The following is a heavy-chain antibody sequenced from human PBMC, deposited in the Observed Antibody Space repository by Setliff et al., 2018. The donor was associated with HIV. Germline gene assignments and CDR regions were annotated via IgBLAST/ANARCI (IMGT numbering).Heavy chain of an antibody. D-gene: IGHD1-26*01. J-gene: IGHJ4*02. V-gene: IGHV1-8*01. CDR3: ARGSFGGSYSSF. CDR1: GYTFTNYD. Sequence: GASVKVSCKASGYTFTNYDINWVRQVPGQGLEWMGRMNPDSGLTDYAPKLQGRAIMTRNTSITTAYMQVTRLRSDDTAVYYCARGSFGGSYSSFWGQGTLVTVS. CDR2: MNPDSGLT.